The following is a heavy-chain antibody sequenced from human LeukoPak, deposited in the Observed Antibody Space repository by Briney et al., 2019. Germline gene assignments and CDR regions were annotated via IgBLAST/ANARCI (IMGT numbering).Heavy chain of an antibody. Sequence: PGGSLSLSCAASGFTFSTYWMHWVRHAPGKGLVWVSRNPDGTTTSYADSVKGRFTISRDNAKDTVYLQMNSLRAEDTAVYYCARVSIGWYSFDYWGQGTLVTVSS. D-gene: IGHD6-19*01. CDR1: GFTFSTYW. J-gene: IGHJ4*02. V-gene: IGHV3-74*01. CDR2: NPDGTTT. CDR3: ARVSIGWYSFDY.